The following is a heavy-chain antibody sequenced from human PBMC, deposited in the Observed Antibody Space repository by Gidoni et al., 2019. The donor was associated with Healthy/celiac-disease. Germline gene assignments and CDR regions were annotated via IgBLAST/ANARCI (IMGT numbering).Heavy chain of an antibody. CDR3: AKGGSAAILDAFDI. Sequence: EVQLVESGGGLVQPGRSLRLSCAASGFTFDDYAMHWVRQAPGKGLEWVSGISWNSGSIGYADSVKGRFTISRDNAKNSLYLQMNSLRAEDTALYYCAKGGSAAILDAFDIWGQGTMVTVSS. J-gene: IGHJ3*02. V-gene: IGHV3-9*01. D-gene: IGHD2-2*02. CDR2: ISWNSGSI. CDR1: GFTFDDYA.